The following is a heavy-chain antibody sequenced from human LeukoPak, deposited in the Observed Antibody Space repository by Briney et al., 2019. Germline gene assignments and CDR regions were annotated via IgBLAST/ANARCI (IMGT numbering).Heavy chain of an antibody. D-gene: IGHD3-10*01. V-gene: IGHV7-4-1*02. CDR3: ARDLSITMVRGVLGAGFDP. CDR1: GYTFTSYA. J-gene: IGHJ5*02. CDR2: INTNTGNP. Sequence: ASVKVSCKASGYTFTSYAMNWVRQAPGQGLEWMGWINTNTGNPTYAQGFTGRFVFSLDTSVSTAYLQISSLKAEDTAVYYCARDLSITMVRGVLGAGFDPWGQGTLVTVSS.